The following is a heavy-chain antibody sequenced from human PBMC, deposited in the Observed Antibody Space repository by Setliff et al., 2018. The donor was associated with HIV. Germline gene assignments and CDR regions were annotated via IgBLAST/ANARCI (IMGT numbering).Heavy chain of an antibody. CDR1: GGTFSSYV. Sequence: SVKVSCKASGGTFSSYVISWVRQAPGQGPEWMGGIIPMYGVTNYAQKFQGRVTITTDESTSTAYMELSSLRSEDTAVYYCALPYCSGGNCWSSASLPPAGWFDPWGQGILVTVPQ. D-gene: IGHD2-15*01. V-gene: IGHV1-69*05. J-gene: IGHJ5*02. CDR3: ALPYCSGGNCWSSASLPPAGWFDP. CDR2: IIPMYGVT.